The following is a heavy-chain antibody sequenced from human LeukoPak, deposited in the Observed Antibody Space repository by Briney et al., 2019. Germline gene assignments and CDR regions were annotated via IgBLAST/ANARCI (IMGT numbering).Heavy chain of an antibody. CDR2: ISSSSSYI. J-gene: IGHJ4*02. CDR3: AREPSYYYDSSGYYPLDY. D-gene: IGHD3-22*01. Sequence: GGSLSLSCAASGFTFSSYSMNWVRQAPGKGLEWVSSISSSSSYIYYADSVKGRFTISRDNAKNSLYLQMNSLRAEDTAVYYCAREPSYYYDSSGYYPLDYWGQGTLVTVSS. V-gene: IGHV3-21*01. CDR1: GFTFSSYS.